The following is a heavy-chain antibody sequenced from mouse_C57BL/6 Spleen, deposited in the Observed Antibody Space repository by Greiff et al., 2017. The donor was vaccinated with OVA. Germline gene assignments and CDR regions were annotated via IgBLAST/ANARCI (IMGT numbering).Heavy chain of an antibody. CDR3: ARYYYVSSYLDY. CDR1: GFTFTDYY. CDR2: IRNKANGYTT. D-gene: IGHD1-1*01. V-gene: IGHV7-3*01. J-gene: IGHJ2*01. Sequence: EVQGVESGGGLVQPGGSLSLSCAASGFTFTDYYMSWVRQPPGTALEWLGFIRNKANGYTTEYSASLKGRFTISRDNSQSILYLQMNALRAEDSATYYCARYYYVSSYLDYWGQGTTLTVSS.